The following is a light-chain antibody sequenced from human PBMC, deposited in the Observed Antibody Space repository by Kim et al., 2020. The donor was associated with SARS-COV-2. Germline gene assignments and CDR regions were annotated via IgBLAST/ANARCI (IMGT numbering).Light chain of an antibody. J-gene: IGKJ3*01. CDR3: QQYHTYPFT. CDR1: QDVSGY. CDR2: AAS. V-gene: IGKV1-8*01. Sequence: AIRITQSPSSLSASTGDRVTITCRASQDVSGYLAWYQQKPGKAPKLLIYAASTLESGVSSRFSGSGSGTDFTLTITCLQSEDFAIYSCQQYHTYPFTFGPGTKVDIK.